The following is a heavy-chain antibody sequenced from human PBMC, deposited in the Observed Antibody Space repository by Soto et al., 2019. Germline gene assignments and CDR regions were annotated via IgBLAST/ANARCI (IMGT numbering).Heavy chain of an antibody. CDR1: GGTFSSYT. J-gene: IGHJ5*02. V-gene: IGHV1-69*08. CDR2: IIPILGIA. CDR3: ARDIVVVVAATGAFAGSRGFDP. Sequence: QVQLVQSGAEVKKPGSSVKVSCKASGGTFSSYTISWVRQAPGQGLEWMGRIIPILGIANYAQKFQGRVTITADKSTSTAYMELSSLRSEDTAMYYCARDIVVVVAATGAFAGSRGFDPWGQGTLVTVSS. D-gene: IGHD2-15*01.